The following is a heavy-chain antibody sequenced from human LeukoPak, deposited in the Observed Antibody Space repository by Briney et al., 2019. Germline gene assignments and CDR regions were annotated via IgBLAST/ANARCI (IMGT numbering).Heavy chain of an antibody. CDR2: ISGSGGST. J-gene: IGHJ4*02. CDR3: AKDRSGGNSAGFDY. V-gene: IGHV3-23*01. Sequence: GGSLRLSCAASGFTFSSYAMSWVRQAPGKGLEWDSAISGSGGSTYYADSVKGRFTISRDNSKNTLYLQMNSLRAEDTAVHYCAKDRSGGNSAGFDYWGQGTLVTVSS. D-gene: IGHD4-23*01. CDR1: GFTFSSYA.